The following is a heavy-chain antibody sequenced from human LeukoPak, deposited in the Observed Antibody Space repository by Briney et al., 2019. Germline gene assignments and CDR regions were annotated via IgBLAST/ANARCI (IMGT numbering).Heavy chain of an antibody. CDR1: GYTFTSYG. J-gene: IGHJ4*02. CDR3: ASPPLSSAMYYAH. Sequence: GASVKVSCKASGYTFTSYGISWVRQAPGQGLEWMGWIKPSNGDTKYAQNFQGRVTMTRDTSISTAYMELSSLRSDDTAVYYCASPPLSSAMYYAHWGQGTLVTVSS. D-gene: IGHD1-26*01. V-gene: IGHV1-2*02. CDR2: IKPSNGDT.